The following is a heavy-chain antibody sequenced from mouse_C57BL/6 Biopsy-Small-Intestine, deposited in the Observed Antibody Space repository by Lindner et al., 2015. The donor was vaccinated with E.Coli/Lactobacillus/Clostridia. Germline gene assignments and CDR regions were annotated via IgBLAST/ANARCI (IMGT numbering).Heavy chain of an antibody. V-gene: IGHV1-84*02. CDR1: GYSFTGYY. Sequence: SVKVSCKTSGYSFTGYYMHWVRQAPGQGLEWMGWINPNSGDTNYAQKFQGRVTMTRDTSINTAYMELSRLGSDATAVYYCARSLYGSSWYYDYWGQGTLVTVSS. D-gene: IGHD1-1*02. CDR3: ARSLYGSSWYYDY. J-gene: IGHJ4*01. CDR2: INPNSGDT.